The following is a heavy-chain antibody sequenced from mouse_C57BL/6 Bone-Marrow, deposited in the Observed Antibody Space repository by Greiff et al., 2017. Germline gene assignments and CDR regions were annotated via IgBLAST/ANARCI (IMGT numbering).Heavy chain of an antibody. CDR1: GYTFTSYT. CDR3: ARWTTVVGHWYFDV. V-gene: IGHV1-4*01. D-gene: IGHD1-1*01. J-gene: IGHJ1*03. CDR2: INPSSGSP. Sequence: QVQLQQSGADLARPGASVKMSCKASGYTFTSYTMHWVKQRPGQGLEWIGYINPSSGSPKYNQTFKDTATLTADKSSSTAYMQLSSLTSEDSAVYYCARWTTVVGHWYFDVWGTGTTVTVSS.